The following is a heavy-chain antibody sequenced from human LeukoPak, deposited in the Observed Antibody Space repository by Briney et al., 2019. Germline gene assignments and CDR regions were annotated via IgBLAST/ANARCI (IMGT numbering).Heavy chain of an antibody. Sequence: GGSLRLSCAASGFTFDDYAMHWVRQAPGKGLEWVSGISWNSGSIGYADSVKGRFTISRDNAKNSLYLQVNSLRAEDTALYYCASLYSGSYSSDYWGQGTLVTVSS. D-gene: IGHD1-26*01. CDR2: ISWNSGSI. J-gene: IGHJ4*02. CDR3: ASLYSGSYSSDY. V-gene: IGHV3-9*01. CDR1: GFTFDDYA.